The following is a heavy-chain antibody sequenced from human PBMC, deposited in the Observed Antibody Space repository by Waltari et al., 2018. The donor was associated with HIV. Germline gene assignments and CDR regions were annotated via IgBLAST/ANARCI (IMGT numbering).Heavy chain of an antibody. D-gene: IGHD6-19*01. CDR3: ARSSRVAFDI. CDR2: ISSSNSTI. CDR1: GFTFSSYS. Sequence: EVQLVESGGGLVQPGGSLRLSCAASGFTFSSYSLNWVRQAPGKGLEWVSYISSSNSTIYYADSVKGRFTISRDNAKNSLYLQMNSLRAEDTAVYYCARSSRVAFDIWGQGTMVTVSS. J-gene: IGHJ3*02. V-gene: IGHV3-48*04.